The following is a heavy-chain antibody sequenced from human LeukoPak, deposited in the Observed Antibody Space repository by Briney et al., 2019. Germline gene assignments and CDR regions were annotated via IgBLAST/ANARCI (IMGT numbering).Heavy chain of an antibody. D-gene: IGHD4-17*01. CDR3: ATAFLRWGDYELD. CDR1: GYTFTSYY. Sequence: GASVKVSCKASGYTFTSYYMHWVRQAPGQGLEWMGGIIPIFGTANYAQKFQGRVTITTDESTSTAYMELSSLRSEDTAVYYCATAFLRWGDYELDWGQGTLVTVPS. J-gene: IGHJ4*02. CDR2: IIPIFGTA. V-gene: IGHV1-69*05.